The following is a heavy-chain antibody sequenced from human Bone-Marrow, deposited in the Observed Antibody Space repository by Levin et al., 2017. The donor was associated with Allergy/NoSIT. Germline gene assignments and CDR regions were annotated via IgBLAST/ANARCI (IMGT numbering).Heavy chain of an antibody. CDR3: ATTMVRGDKSDY. D-gene: IGHD3-10*01. CDR1: GGSISAYY. CDR2: VYHSGST. V-gene: IGHV4-59*01. J-gene: IGHJ4*02. Sequence: SETLSLTCTVSGGSISAYYWSWIRQPPGKGLEWIGHVYHSGSTNYNSSLKSRVTISADMSKNQFSLQLRSVTAADTAVYYCATTMVRGDKSDYWGQGKLVTVSS.